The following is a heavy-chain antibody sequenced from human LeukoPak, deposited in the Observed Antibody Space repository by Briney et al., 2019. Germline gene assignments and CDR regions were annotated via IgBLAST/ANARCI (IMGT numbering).Heavy chain of an antibody. CDR1: GFTFSSYA. CDR2: ISYDGSNK. CDR3: ATDIVGATRAYYYYGMDV. D-gene: IGHD1-26*01. J-gene: IGHJ6*02. Sequence: GGSLRPSCAASGFTFSSYAMHWVRQAPGKGLEWVAVISYDGSNKYYTDSVKGRFTISRDNSKNTLYLQMNSLRAEDTAVYYCATDIVGATRAYYYYGMDVWGQGTTVTVSS. V-gene: IGHV3-30-3*01.